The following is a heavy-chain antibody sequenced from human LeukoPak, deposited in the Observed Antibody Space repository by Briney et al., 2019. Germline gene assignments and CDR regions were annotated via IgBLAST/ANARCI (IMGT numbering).Heavy chain of an antibody. CDR2: ISYDGSNK. D-gene: IGHD2-2*02. CDR1: GFTFSSYA. V-gene: IGHV3-30-3*01. CDR3: ARGNQPAAIKFANWFDP. Sequence: GGSLRLSCAASGFTFSSYAMHWVRQAPGKGLEWVAVISYDGSNKYYADSVKGRFTISRDNSKNTLYLQMNSLRAEDTAVYYCARGNQPAAIKFANWFDPWGQGTLVTVSS. J-gene: IGHJ5*02.